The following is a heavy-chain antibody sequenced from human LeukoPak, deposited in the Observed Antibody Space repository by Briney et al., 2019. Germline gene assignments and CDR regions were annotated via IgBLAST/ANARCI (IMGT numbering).Heavy chain of an antibody. Sequence: PGGSLRLSCAASGFTCSSYWMTWVRQAPGKGLEWVANIKQDGSDNYYVDSVGGRFIISRDNAKNSLYLQMNSLRAEDTAVYYCARGGTSGYSSSLHFWGGNYYFDYWGQGTLVTVSS. CDR1: GFTCSSYW. J-gene: IGHJ4*02. D-gene: IGHD6-13*01. CDR3: ARGGTSGYSSSLHFWGGNYYFDY. V-gene: IGHV3-7*01. CDR2: IKQDGSDN.